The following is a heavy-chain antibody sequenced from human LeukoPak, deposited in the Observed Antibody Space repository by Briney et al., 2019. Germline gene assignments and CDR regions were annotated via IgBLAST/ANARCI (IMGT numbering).Heavy chain of an antibody. J-gene: IGHJ3*02. V-gene: IGHV3-64*01. D-gene: IGHD4-17*01. CDR3: ARAGYGDYARLGI. CDR2: ISSNGGST. CDR1: GFTFSSYA. Sequence: PGGSLRLSRVASGFTFSSYAMHWVRQAPGKGLEYVSTISSNGGSTYYANSVKGRFTISRDNSKNTLYLQMGSLRAEDMAVYYCARAGYGDYARLGIWGQGTMVPVSS.